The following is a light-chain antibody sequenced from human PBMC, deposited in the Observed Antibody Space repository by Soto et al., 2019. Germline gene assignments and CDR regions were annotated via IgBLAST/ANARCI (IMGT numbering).Light chain of an antibody. V-gene: IGKV1-9*01. CDR1: QGICHY. J-gene: IGKJ1*01. Sequence: IHLTPVPSLLSASVGDRVTVTXRASQGICHYFTWYKQHRGXAPKXXXDNXSTLQSGGPSRLSGSGSGTEFTLTISSLQPYYFATYYCQHYKSYSEAFGQVTKVDIK. CDR2: NXS. CDR3: QHYKSYSEA.